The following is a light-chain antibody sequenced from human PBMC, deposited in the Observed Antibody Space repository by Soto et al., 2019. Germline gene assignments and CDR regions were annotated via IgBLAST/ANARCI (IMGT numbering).Light chain of an antibody. CDR3: QPSFSATIYT. CDR1: QSISTF. V-gene: IGKV1-39*01. Sequence: DIRMTQSPSSLSASVGDIVTITCRASQSISTFLNWYQHKPWKAPTIRLYAASSLQSGVPSRFSGSGPGTDFTLTISNLLPDDFATYYGQPSFSATIYTFVPGTKVYIK. CDR2: AAS. J-gene: IGKJ3*01.